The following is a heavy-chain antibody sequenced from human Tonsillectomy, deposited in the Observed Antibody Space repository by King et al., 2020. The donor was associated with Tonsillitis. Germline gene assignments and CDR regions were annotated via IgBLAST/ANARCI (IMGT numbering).Heavy chain of an antibody. CDR1: GYTFTSYD. V-gene: IGHV1-8*01. J-gene: IGHJ6*03. CDR3: AGGKRCSSTSCYTAPYYYMDV. Sequence: VQLVESGAEVKKPGASVKVSCKASGYTFTSYDINWVRQATGQGLEWMGWMNPNSGNTGYAQKFQGRVTMTRNTSISTAYMELSSLRSEDTAVYYCAGGKRCSSTSCYTAPYYYMDVWGKGTTVTVSS. CDR2: MNPNSGNT. D-gene: IGHD2-2*02.